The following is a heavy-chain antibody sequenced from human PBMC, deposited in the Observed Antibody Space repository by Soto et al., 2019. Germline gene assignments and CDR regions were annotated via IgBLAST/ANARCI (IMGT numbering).Heavy chain of an antibody. CDR2: IYYSGST. Sequence: QVQLQESGPGLVKPSETLSLTCTVSGGSVSSGSYYWSWIRQPPGKGLEWIGYIYYSGSTNYNPSLKSRVTISVDTSKNQFSLTLSSVTAADTAVYYCARAVLTSCLDLWGRGTLVTVSS. J-gene: IGHJ2*01. CDR3: ARAVLTSCLDL. D-gene: IGHD6-6*01. CDR1: GGSVSSGSYY. V-gene: IGHV4-61*01.